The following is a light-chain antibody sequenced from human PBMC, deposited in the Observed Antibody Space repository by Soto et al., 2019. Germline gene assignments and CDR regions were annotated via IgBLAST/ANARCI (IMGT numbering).Light chain of an antibody. CDR3: QQYNAYSQA. J-gene: IGKJ1*01. CDR2: HAS. V-gene: IGKV1-5*03. Sequence: DIKITQSPSTLSASVGDRVTITCRASENDSRLLAWYQQKPGRTPKLLIYHASTLETEVPSRFSGSGSGTEFTLTISRLQPDDFATYYFQQYNAYSQAFGQGTKVEIK. CDR1: ENDSRL.